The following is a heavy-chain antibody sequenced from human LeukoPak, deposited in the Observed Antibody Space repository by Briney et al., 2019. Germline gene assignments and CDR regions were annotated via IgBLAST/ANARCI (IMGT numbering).Heavy chain of an antibody. CDR3: ARELEDSSSFKNYYYYGMDV. CDR2: ISAYNGNT. Sequence: PGASVKVSCKASGYTFTSYGISWVRQAPGQGLEWMGWISAYNGNTNYAQKLQGRVTMTTDTSTSTAYMELRSLRSDDTAVYYCARELEDSSSFKNYYYYGMDVWGQGTTVTVSS. J-gene: IGHJ6*02. CDR1: GYTFTSYG. V-gene: IGHV1-18*01. D-gene: IGHD6-13*01.